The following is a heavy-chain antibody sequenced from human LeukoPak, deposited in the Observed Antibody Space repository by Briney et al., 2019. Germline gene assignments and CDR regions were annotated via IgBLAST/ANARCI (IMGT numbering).Heavy chain of an antibody. CDR1: GFTFSTYH. J-gene: IGHJ4*02. CDR3: ARVVQDVTGADY. V-gene: IGHV3-48*01. D-gene: IGHD3-9*01. Sequence: GGSLRLSCAASGFTFSTYHMNWVRQAPGKGLEWLAYISTNSGTIHYADSVKGRFTIPRDNARNSLYLQMNSLRAEDTAVYYCARVVQDVTGADYWGQGTLVIVSS. CDR2: ISTNSGTI.